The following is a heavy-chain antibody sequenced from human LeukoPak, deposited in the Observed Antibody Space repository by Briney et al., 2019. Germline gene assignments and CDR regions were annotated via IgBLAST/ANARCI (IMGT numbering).Heavy chain of an antibody. V-gene: IGHV1-18*01. CDR2: ISAYNGNT. J-gene: IGHJ5*02. D-gene: IGHD1-26*01. CDR3: ATVVELLGNWFDP. Sequence: ASVKVCCKASGYTFTSYGISWVRQAPGQGLEWMGWISAYNGNTNYAQKLQGRVTMTTDTSTSTAYMELRSLRSEDTAVYYCATVVELLGNWFDPWGQGTLVTVSS. CDR1: GYTFTSYG.